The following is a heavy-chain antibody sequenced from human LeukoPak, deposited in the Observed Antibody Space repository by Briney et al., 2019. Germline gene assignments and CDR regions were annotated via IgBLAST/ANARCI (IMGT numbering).Heavy chain of an antibody. CDR3: ARDSWYYDFWSYFDY. CDR1: GFTFSSYA. V-gene: IGHV3-30*04. D-gene: IGHD3-3*01. CDR2: ISYEGSNK. Sequence: PGGSLRLSCAASGFTFSSYAVHWVRQAPGKGLEWVAVISYEGSNKYYADSVKGLFTISRDNSQNTLYLQMNSLRAEDTAVYYCARDSWYYDFWSYFDYWGQGTLVTVSS. J-gene: IGHJ4*02.